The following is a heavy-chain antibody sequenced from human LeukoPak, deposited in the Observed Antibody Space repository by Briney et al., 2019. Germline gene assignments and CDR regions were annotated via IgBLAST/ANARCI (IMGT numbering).Heavy chain of an antibody. D-gene: IGHD2-21*02. Sequence: GGSLRLSCAASGFTFSNAWMSWVRQAPGKGLEWVGRIKSKTDGGTTDYAAPVKGRFTISRDDSKNTLYLQMNSLKTEDAAVYYCTTDRGYCGGDCSPPWGQGTLVTVSS. CDR3: TTDRGYCGGDCSPP. J-gene: IGHJ5*02. V-gene: IGHV3-15*01. CDR2: IKSKTDGGTT. CDR1: GFTFSNAW.